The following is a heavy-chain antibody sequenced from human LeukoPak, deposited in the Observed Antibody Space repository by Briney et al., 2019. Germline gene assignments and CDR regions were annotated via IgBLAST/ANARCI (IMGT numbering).Heavy chain of an antibody. Sequence: GGSLRLSCAASGFTFSSYEMNWVRQAPGQGLEWVSYISNSGSTRYYADSVKGRFTISRDNAKNSLYLQMNSLRAEDTTVYFCARDFRGSSWPLSDYWGQGTLVTVSS. D-gene: IGHD6-13*01. J-gene: IGHJ4*02. CDR3: ARDFRGSSWPLSDY. V-gene: IGHV3-48*03. CDR2: ISNSGSTR. CDR1: GFTFSSYE.